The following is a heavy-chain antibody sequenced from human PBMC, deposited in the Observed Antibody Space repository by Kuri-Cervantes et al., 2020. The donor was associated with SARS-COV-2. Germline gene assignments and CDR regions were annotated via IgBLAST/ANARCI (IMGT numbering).Heavy chain of an antibody. Sequence: SETLSLTCAVSGYSISSGYYWGWIRQPPGKGLEWIGSIYYSGSTYYNPSLKSRVTISVDTSKNQFSLKLSSVTAADTAVYYCASPGGGSRYYFDYWGQGTLVTVSS. D-gene: IGHD2-15*01. J-gene: IGHJ4*02. V-gene: IGHV4-38-2*01. CDR1: GYSISSGYY. CDR2: IYYSGST. CDR3: ASPGGGSRYYFDY.